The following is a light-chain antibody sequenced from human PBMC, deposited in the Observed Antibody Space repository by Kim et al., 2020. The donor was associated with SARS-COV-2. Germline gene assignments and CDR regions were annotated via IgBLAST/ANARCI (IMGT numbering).Light chain of an antibody. CDR2: AVS. V-gene: IGKV1-27*01. J-gene: IGKJ2*01. Sequence: SASVGDRVTITRRASQAIRQYLAWYQQTPGKIPKLLIHAVSTLHSGVPSRFSGSGSGTDFTLTIRGLQPEDVATYYCQTYDTVPYTFGQGTKLEIK. CDR1: QAIRQY. CDR3: QTYDTVPYT.